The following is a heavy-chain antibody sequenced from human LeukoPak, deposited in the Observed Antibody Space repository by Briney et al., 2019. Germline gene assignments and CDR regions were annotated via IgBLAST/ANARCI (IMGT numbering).Heavy chain of an antibody. J-gene: IGHJ4*02. V-gene: IGHV4-39*07. CDR3: ARAVHYSGTSDQYTGGWYYFDF. CDR2: IYYSGST. D-gene: IGHD3-10*01. Sequence: SETLSLTCTVSGGSISSSSYYWGWIRQPPGKGLEWIGSIYYSGSTYYNPSLKSRVTISVDMSRKHFFLDLSSVTAADTAVYYCARAVHYSGTSDQYTGGWYYFDFWGQGTLVTVSS. CDR1: GGSISSSSYY.